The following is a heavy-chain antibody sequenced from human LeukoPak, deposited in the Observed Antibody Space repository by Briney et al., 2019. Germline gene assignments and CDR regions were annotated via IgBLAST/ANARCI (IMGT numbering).Heavy chain of an antibody. V-gene: IGHV1-69*04. CDR3: ARAHYYGSGSYDY. CDR1: GYTFTGYY. Sequence: SVKVSCKASGYTFTGYYMHRVRQAPGQGLEWMGRIIPILGIANYAQKFQGRVTITADKSTSTAYMELSSLRSEDTAVYYCARAHYYGSGSYDYWGQGTLVTVSS. D-gene: IGHD3-10*01. J-gene: IGHJ4*02. CDR2: IIPILGIA.